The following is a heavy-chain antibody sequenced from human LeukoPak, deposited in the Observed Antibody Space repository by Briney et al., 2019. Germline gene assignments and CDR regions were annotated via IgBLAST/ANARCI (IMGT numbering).Heavy chain of an antibody. Sequence: GASLKDSCKASVYTFTSYGISWVRQAPGQGLEWMGCISADNGDTNYAQNHQGRVTMTTDTSTSTAYMELRSLRSDDSAVYYCARTEIAVAGTGGDYYYYYGMDVWGQGTTVTVSS. J-gene: IGHJ6*02. CDR1: VYTFTSYG. D-gene: IGHD6-13*01. CDR3: ARTEIAVAGTGGDYYYYYGMDV. V-gene: IGHV1-18*01. CDR2: ISADNGDT.